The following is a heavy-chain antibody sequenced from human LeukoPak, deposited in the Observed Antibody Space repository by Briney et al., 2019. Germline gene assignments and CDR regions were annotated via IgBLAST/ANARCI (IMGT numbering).Heavy chain of an antibody. Sequence: GGSLRLSCAASGFTFSSHSMHWVRQAPGKGLEWVALVSYDGANTYYSRSVMGRFTISRDNSKNTLYLQMNSLRAEDTAVYYCAKDSGIAVAGTFDYWGQGTLVTVSS. CDR3: AKDSGIAVAGTFDY. V-gene: IGHV3-30-3*01. CDR2: VSYDGANT. D-gene: IGHD6-19*01. J-gene: IGHJ4*02. CDR1: GFTFSSHS.